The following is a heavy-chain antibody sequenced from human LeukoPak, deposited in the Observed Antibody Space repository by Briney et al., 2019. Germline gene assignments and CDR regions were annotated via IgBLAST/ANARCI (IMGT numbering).Heavy chain of an antibody. CDR1: GGSISSSSYY. Sequence: PSETLSLTCTVSGGSISSSSYYWGWIRQPPGTGLEWIGSIYYSGSTYYNPSLKSRVTISVDTSKNQFSLKLSSVTAADTAVYYCARYRYSSSWNPWITWGQGTLVTVSS. CDR2: IYYSGST. J-gene: IGHJ5*02. CDR3: ARYRYSSSWNPWIT. D-gene: IGHD6-13*01. V-gene: IGHV4-39*01.